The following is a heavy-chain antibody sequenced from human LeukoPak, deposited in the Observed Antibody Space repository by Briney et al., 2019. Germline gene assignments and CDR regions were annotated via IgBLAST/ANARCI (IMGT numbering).Heavy chain of an antibody. CDR2: ISVYNGNT. V-gene: IGHV1-18*01. Sequence: GASVKVSCKASGYTFTNYGITWVRQAPGQGLEWMGWISVYNGNTNYAQKLQGRVTMTTDISTRTAYMELRSLRSDDTAVYYCARGVLSSFGDSPDYWGQGTLVTVSS. D-gene: IGHD4-17*01. J-gene: IGHJ4*02. CDR1: GYTFTNYG. CDR3: ARGVLSSFGDSPDY.